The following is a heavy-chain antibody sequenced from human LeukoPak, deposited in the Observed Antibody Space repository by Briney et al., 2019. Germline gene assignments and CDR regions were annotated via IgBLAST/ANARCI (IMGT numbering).Heavy chain of an antibody. CDR3: ARTYDILTGSHFDY. Sequence: PSETLSLTCSVSGVSISNYYWSWIRQPPGKGLEWIGYIYYSGSINYKPSLKSRVTISVDTSKNQLSLKMSSVTAADTAVYYCARTYDILTGSHFDYWGQGTLVTVSS. D-gene: IGHD3-9*01. CDR2: IYYSGSI. V-gene: IGHV4-59*01. CDR1: GVSISNYY. J-gene: IGHJ4*02.